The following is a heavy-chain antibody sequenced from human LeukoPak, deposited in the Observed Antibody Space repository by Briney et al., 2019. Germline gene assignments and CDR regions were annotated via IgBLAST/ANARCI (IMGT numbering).Heavy chain of an antibody. Sequence: GGSLKLSCAASGFTFSDYYMSWIRQAPGKGLEWVSYISSSGSTIYYADSVKGRFTISRDNAKNSLYLQMNSLKTEDTAVYYCTTNVQLWSGSLTYYYYYYYMDVWGKGTTVTVSS. J-gene: IGHJ6*03. CDR1: GFTFSDYY. CDR3: TTNVQLWSGSLTYYYYYYYMDV. V-gene: IGHV3-11*01. CDR2: ISSSGSTI. D-gene: IGHD5-18*01.